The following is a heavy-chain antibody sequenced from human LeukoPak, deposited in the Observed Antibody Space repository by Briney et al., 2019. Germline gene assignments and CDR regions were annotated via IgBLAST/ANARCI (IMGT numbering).Heavy chain of an antibody. CDR1: GFDFTAHW. D-gene: IGHD1-14*01. CDR3: VTGNSGNSVHY. V-gene: IGHV3-7*01. J-gene: IGHJ4*02. CDR2: IKHDGSEK. Sequence: TGGSLRLSCATSGFDFTAHWMSWVRQAPGKRLEWVANIKHDGSEKYYVDSVKGRFTISRDYAKDSVYLQMNSLRAEDTASYYCVTGNSGNSVHYWGQGTLVTVSS.